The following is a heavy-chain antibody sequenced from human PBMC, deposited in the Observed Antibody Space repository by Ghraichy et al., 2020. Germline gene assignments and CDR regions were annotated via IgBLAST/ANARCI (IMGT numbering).Heavy chain of an antibody. Sequence: ASLKVSCKTSGYTFTGYYIHWVRQAPGQGPEWMGWMNPNIGDTKYVQQFQCRVTMTRDTSISTAYMELIRLRSDDTAVYYCLRGRAVSTSGGHITDSWGQGTLVTVSS. CDR3: LRGRAVSTSGGHITDS. V-gene: IGHV1-2*02. J-gene: IGHJ4*02. CDR2: MNPNIGDT. CDR1: GYTFTGYY. D-gene: IGHD1-14*01.